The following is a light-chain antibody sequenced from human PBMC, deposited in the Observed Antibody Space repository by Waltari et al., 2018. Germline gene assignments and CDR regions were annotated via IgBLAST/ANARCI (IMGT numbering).Light chain of an antibody. V-gene: IGLV3-19*01. CDR2: GKN. CDR1: GLRSFY. CDR3: NSRDSSSSHQL. Sequence: SSELTQDPAVSVALGQTVRTKCQGNGLRSFYASWYQQKPGQSPILVIYGKNNRPSGIPYRFSGSTSGNTASLTITGAQAEDEADYYCNSRDSSSSHQLFGGGTKLTVL. J-gene: IGLJ2*01.